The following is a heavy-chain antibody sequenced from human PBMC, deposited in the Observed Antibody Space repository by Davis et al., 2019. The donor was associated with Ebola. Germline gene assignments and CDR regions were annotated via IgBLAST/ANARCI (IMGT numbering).Heavy chain of an antibody. V-gene: IGHV3-74*01. D-gene: IGHD3-16*02. J-gene: IGHJ4*02. Sequence: GESLKISCAASGFTFSSYWMHWVRQAPGKGLVWVSRINSDGSNTSYADSVKGRFTISRDNAKNTLYLQMNSLRAEDTAVYYCARESGITFGGVIVIAESFDYWGQGTLVTVSS. CDR3: ARESGITFGGVIVIAESFDY. CDR2: INSDGSNT. CDR1: GFTFSSYW.